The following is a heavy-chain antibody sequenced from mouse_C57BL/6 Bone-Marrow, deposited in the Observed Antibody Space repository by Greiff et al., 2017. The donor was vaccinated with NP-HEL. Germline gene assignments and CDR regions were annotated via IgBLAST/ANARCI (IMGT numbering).Heavy chain of an antibody. V-gene: IGHV2-2*01. J-gene: IGHJ4*01. CDR1: GFSLTSYG. D-gene: IGHD1-1*01. Sequence: VMLVESGPGLVQPSQSLSITCTVSGFSLTSYGVHWVRQSPGKGLEWLGVIWSGGSTDYNAAFISRLSISKDNSKSQVFFKMNSLQADDTAIYYCARKGPYYYGSRRDAMDYWGQGTSVTVSS. CDR3: ARKGPYYYGSRRDAMDY. CDR2: IWSGGST.